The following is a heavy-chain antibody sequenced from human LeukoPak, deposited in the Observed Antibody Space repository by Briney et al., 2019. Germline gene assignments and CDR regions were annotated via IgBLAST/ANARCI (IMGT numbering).Heavy chain of an antibody. V-gene: IGHV4-30-2*01. CDR1: GGSISSGGYS. CDR3: ARSPYDYVWGSYRYTEGYYFDY. CDR2: IYHSGST. D-gene: IGHD3-16*02. Sequence: PSETLSLTCAVSGGSISSGGYSWSWIRQPPGKGLEWLGYIYHSGSTYYNPSLKSRVTISVDRSKNQFSLKLSSVTAADTAVYYCARSPYDYVWGSYRYTEGYYFDYWGQGTLVTVFS. J-gene: IGHJ4*02.